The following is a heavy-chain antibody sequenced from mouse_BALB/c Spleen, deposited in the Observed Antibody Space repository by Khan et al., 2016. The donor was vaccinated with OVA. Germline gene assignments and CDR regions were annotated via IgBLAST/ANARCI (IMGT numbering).Heavy chain of an antibody. Sequence: EVELVESGGGLVKPGGSLKLSCAASGFTFSSFTMYWVRQTPEKRLEWVASISSGGDNTYYPDSVKGRFTISRDNAKNNLYLQMSSLRSEDTASYYCARSNYGPFAYWGQGTLVTVSA. V-gene: IGHV5-9*03. D-gene: IGHD1-1*02. CDR3: ARSNYGPFAY. CDR2: ISSGGDNT. J-gene: IGHJ3*01. CDR1: GFTFSSFT.